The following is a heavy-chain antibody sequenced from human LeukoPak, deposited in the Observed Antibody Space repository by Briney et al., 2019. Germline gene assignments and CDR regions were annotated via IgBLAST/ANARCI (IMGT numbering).Heavy chain of an antibody. J-gene: IGHJ6*03. Sequence: PSQTLSLTCTVSGGSISSGSYYWSWIRQPAGKGLEWIGRIYTSGSTNYNPSLKSRVTISVDTSKNQLSLKLSSVTAADTAVYFCASYGSGRGGYYYYMDVWGKGTTVTISS. CDR3: ASYGSGRGGYYYYMDV. D-gene: IGHD3-10*01. CDR2: IYTSGST. V-gene: IGHV4-61*02. CDR1: GGSISSGSYY.